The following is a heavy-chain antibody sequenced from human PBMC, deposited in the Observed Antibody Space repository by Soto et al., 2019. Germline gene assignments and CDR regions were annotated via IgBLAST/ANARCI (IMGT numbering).Heavy chain of an antibody. CDR3: ARGRKQLVLYYYYGMDV. V-gene: IGHV4-34*01. CDR2: INHSGST. J-gene: IGHJ6*02. D-gene: IGHD6-6*01. CDR1: GGSFSCYY. Sequence: PSETLSLTCAVYGGSFSCYYWSWIRQPPGKGLEWIGEINHSGSTNYNPSLKSRVTISVDTSKNQFSLKLSSVTAADTAVYYCARGRKQLVLYYYYGMDVWGQGTTVTVSS.